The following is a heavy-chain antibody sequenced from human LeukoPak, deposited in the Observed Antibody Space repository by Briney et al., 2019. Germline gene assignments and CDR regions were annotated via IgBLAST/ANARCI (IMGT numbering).Heavy chain of an antibody. J-gene: IGHJ4*02. Sequence: GASVKVSCKASGGTFSSYAISWVRQAPGQGLEWMGGIIPIFGTANYAQKFQGRVTITADESTSTAYMELSSLRSEDTAVYYCARPSSSWYVSYFHYWGQGTLVTVSS. V-gene: IGHV1-69*13. CDR1: GGTFSSYA. D-gene: IGHD6-13*01. CDR3: ARPSSSWYVSYFHY. CDR2: IIPIFGTA.